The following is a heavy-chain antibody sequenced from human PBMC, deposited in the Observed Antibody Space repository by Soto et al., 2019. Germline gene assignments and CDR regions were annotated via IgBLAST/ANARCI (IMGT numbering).Heavy chain of an antibody. CDR2: IYYSGST. V-gene: IGHV4-31*03. CDR1: GGSISSGGYY. Sequence: SETLSLTCTVSGGSISSGGYYWSWIRQHPGKGLEWIGYIYYSGSTYYNPSLKSRVTISVDTSKNQFSLKLSSVTAADTAVYYCARVGHSGSPLFDYWGQGTLVIVSS. CDR3: ARVGHSGSPLFDY. D-gene: IGHD1-26*01. J-gene: IGHJ4*02.